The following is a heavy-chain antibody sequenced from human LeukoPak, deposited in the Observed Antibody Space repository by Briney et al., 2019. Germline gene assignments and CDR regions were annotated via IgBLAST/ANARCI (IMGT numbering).Heavy chain of an antibody. V-gene: IGHV4-59*01. CDR1: GGSISSYY. J-gene: IGHJ4*02. CDR2: IYYSGST. D-gene: IGHD3-10*01. CDR3: ARAKVRGVTYAPFDY. Sequence: ETLSLTCTVSGGSISSYYWSWIRQPPGKGLEWIGYIYYSGSTNYNPSLKSRVTISVDTSKNQFSLKLSSVTTADTAVYYCARAKVRGVTYAPFDYWGQGTLVTVSS.